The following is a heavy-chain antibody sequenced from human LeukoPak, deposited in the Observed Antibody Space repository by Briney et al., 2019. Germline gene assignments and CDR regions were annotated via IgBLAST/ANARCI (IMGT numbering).Heavy chain of an antibody. J-gene: IGHJ4*02. CDR2: INPNGGGT. D-gene: IGHD3-10*01. V-gene: IGHV1-2*02. CDR3: VRESTGDLSFDH. Sequence: ASVKVSCKASGYTFTGYYMHWVRQAAAQGLAWMGWINPNGGGTNYAQKFLGRVTMTRDMSISTGYMELSSLRSDDTAVYYCVRESTGDLSFDHWGQGTLVTVSS. CDR1: GYTFTGYY.